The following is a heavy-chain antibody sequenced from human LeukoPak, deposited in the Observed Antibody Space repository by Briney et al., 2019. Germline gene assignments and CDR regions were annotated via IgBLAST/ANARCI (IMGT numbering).Heavy chain of an antibody. J-gene: IGHJ4*02. CDR3: ARDPLPAARPYYFDS. D-gene: IGHD6-6*01. Sequence: PGGSLRLSCAASGFTFNTYTMHWVRQAPGKGLGWVAAISSNGVADYYAGSVKGRFTLSRDNSKNMVYREIDSVTGEATARYYCARDPLPAARPYYFDSWGQGTLVTVSS. CDR1: GFTFNTYT. V-gene: IGHV3-30*04. CDR2: ISSNGVAD.